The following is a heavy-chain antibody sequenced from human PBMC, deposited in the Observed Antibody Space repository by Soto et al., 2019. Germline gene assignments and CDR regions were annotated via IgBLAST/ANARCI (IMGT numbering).Heavy chain of an antibody. CDR1: GGTFSSYA. V-gene: IGHV1-69*13. CDR2: IIPRFGTA. Sequence: SVKVSCKASGGTFSSYAISWVRQAPGQGLEWVGGIIPRFGTANYAQKFQGRVTITADESTSTAYMELSSLRFEDTAMYYCAKVKADSVGDYRNFDYWSQGTLVTVS. D-gene: IGHD2-21*01. J-gene: IGHJ4*02. CDR3: AKVKADSVGDYRNFDY.